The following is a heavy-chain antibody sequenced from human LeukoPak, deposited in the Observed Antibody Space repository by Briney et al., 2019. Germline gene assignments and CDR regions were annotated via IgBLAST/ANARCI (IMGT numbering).Heavy chain of an antibody. CDR1: GGSISSSGYY. Sequence: SETLSLTCSVSGGSISSSGYYWGWLRQPPGKGLEWIASVHYSVNIRYTSSLKSRVTISVDASNNQFSLKMYSVTSADTAVYYCARDAGGVQTTVVSPPHYFDHWGQGALVIASS. CDR2: VHYSVNI. J-gene: IGHJ4*02. V-gene: IGHV4-39*07. CDR3: ARDAGGVQTTVVSPPHYFDH. D-gene: IGHD4-23*01.